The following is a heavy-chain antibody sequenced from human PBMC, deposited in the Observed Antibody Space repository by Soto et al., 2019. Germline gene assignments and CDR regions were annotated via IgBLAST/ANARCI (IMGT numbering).Heavy chain of an antibody. V-gene: IGHV3-7*01. Sequence: XVSLRLSCAASGFTFSSYCTSWVRQAPGKGLEWVANIKQDGSEKYYVDSVKGRFTISRDSAKNSLYLQMNSLRAEDTAVYYCARDGQLVINYFDYWGQGTLVTVSS. CDR3: ARDGQLVINYFDY. J-gene: IGHJ4*02. CDR1: GFTFSSYC. D-gene: IGHD6-13*01. CDR2: IKQDGSEK.